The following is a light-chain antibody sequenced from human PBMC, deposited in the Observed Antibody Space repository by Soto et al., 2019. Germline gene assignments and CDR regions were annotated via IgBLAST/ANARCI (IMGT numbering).Light chain of an antibody. J-gene: IGKJ1*01. CDR1: QSLSSN. CDR2: GAS. V-gene: IGKV3-15*01. Sequence: EIVMTQSPATLSVSPGERATLSCRASQSLSSNLAWYQQNPGQPPRLLIYGASTRATGIPARFSGSESGTEFTLTISSLQSEDFAVYYCQQYNNWPRTFGQGTKVDIK. CDR3: QQYNNWPRT.